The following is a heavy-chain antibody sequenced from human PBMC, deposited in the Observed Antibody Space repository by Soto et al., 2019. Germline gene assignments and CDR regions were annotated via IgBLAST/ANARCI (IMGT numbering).Heavy chain of an antibody. CDR1: GFTFSNYA. CDR3: VRGAATRNFDY. J-gene: IGHJ4*02. D-gene: IGHD1-1*01. V-gene: IGHV3-23*01. CDR2: ISGNSGST. Sequence: GGSLRLSCAAAGFTFSNYAMSWVRQAPGKGLEWVSSISGNSGSTYYADSVKGRFSISSDNSKNTLYLQMSSLRAEDTAVYYCVRGAATRNFDYWGQGTLVTVSS.